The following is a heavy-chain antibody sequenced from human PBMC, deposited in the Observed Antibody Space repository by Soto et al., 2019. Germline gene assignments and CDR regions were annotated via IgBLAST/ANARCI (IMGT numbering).Heavy chain of an antibody. D-gene: IGHD6-19*01. Sequence: EVQLLESGGGLVQPGGSLRLSCAASGFTFSSYAMTWVRQAPGKGLEWVSTIGGSGDSTYYADSVKGRFTISRDNSKNTLYLQMNSLRAEDTAVYYCAKGALYSSGWPYWYFDLWGRGTLVTVSS. J-gene: IGHJ2*01. V-gene: IGHV3-23*01. CDR1: GFTFSSYA. CDR2: IGGSGDST. CDR3: AKGALYSSGWPYWYFDL.